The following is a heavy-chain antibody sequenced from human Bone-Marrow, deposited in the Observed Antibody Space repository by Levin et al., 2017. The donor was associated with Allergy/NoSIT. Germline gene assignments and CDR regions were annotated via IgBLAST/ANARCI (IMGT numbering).Heavy chain of an antibody. CDR2: IYWDDDK. D-gene: IGHD3-16*01. CDR1: GFSLSTSEEA. CDR3: AHTKGEVDY. V-gene: IGHV2-5*02. J-gene: IGHJ4*02. Sequence: VSGPTLVKPTQTLTLTCTFAGFSLSTSEEAVGWIRQPPGKALEWLAIIYWDDDKRYSPSLRTRLTITKDTSKNQVVLTMTNMDPEDTGTYYCAHTKGEVDYWGQGTLVTVSS.